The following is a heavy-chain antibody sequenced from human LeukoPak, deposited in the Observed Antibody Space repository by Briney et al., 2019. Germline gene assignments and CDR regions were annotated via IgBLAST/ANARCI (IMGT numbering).Heavy chain of an antibody. D-gene: IGHD6-6*01. CDR2: ITSSGSTI. J-gene: IGHJ3*02. CDR3: ARIGRPAAFDI. V-gene: IGHV3-11*01. CDR1: GFTFSDYC. Sequence: GGSLRLSCAASGFTFSDYCMSWIRQAPGKGLEWVSYITSSGSTIYYADSMKGRFTISRDNAKHSLFLQLDSLRAEDTAVYYCARIGRPAAFDIWGQGTLVIVSS.